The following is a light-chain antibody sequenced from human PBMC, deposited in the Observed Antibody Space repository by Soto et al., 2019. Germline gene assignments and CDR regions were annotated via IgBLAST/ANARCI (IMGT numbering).Light chain of an antibody. CDR3: QQYGSSPIT. J-gene: IGKJ5*01. Sequence: EIVLTQSPATLSLSPGERATLSCRASQSVRSNLAWYQQKPGQAPRLLIYGASTRATGIPDRFGGSGSGTDFTLTISRLEPEDFAVYYCQQYGSSPITFGQGTRLEIK. CDR2: GAS. CDR1: QSVRSN. V-gene: IGKV3-20*01.